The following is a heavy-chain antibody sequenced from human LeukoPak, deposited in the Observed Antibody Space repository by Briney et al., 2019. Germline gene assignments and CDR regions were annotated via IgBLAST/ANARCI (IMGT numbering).Heavy chain of an antibody. CDR3: ARPGIAAAGIARKARGWFDP. J-gene: IGHJ5*02. CDR1: GYSFVLYG. D-gene: IGHD6-13*01. CDR2: MNPNSGNT. V-gene: IGHV1-8*02. Sequence: ASVKVSCKASGYSFVLYGISWVRQAPGQGLEWMGWMNPNSGNTGYAQKFQGRVTMTRNTSISTAYMELSSLRSEDTAVYYCARPGIAAAGIARKARGWFDPWGQGTLVTVSS.